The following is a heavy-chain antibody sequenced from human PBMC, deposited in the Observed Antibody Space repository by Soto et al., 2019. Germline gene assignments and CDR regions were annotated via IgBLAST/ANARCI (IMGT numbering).Heavy chain of an antibody. Sequence: PSETLSLTCTVSGGSISSYFWSWIRQPPGEGLEWIGYIFYSGTTNYSPSLKSRVTMSLGTAKNQFSLNLTSVTAADTAVYYCARGRGGTYDGFDIWGQGTMVTVSS. D-gene: IGHD1-26*01. V-gene: IGHV4-59*01. J-gene: IGHJ3*02. CDR2: IFYSGTT. CDR1: GGSISSYF. CDR3: ARGRGGTYDGFDI.